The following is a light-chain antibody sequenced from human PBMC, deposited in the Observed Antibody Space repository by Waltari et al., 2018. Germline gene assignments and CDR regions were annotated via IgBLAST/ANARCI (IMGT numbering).Light chain of an antibody. J-gene: IGKJ4*01. V-gene: IGKV2-28*01. CDR1: QSLLYSNGNNH. Sequence: EIVMTQSPLSLPVTAGEPASISCRSSQSLLYSNGNNHLDWHLQKPGQYPQLLLYLGSNRAAGGPDRLSGSGSGTDFTLKISRVEAEDVGVYYCMQTLQTPLTFGGGNKVKI. CDR2: LGS. CDR3: MQTLQTPLT.